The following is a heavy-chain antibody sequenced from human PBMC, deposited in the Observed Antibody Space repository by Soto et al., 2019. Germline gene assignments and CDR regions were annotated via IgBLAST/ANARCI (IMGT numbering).Heavy chain of an antibody. J-gene: IGHJ4*02. CDR1: GFTFSDYY. D-gene: IGHD2-15*01. V-gene: IGHV3-11*01. CDR3: ARGRVVASADY. Sequence: QLQLVESGGGLVKPGGSLRLSCAASGFTFSDYYMWWLRQAPGQGLEWVSYITNTGDNMYYADSVKGRFTVSRDDARNSLYLQMKSLRGEDAAVYYCARGRVVASADYWGQGTLVLVSS. CDR2: ITNTGDNM.